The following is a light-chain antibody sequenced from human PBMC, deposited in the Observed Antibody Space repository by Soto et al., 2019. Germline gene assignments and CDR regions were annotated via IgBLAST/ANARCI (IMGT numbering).Light chain of an antibody. CDR3: SSYTSTTTRV. J-gene: IGLJ1*01. V-gene: IGLV2-14*03. Sequence: QSARTQPASLSWSPGQSITISCTGTSSDVGGYNYVSWYQQHPGKGPKLMVYEVSNRPSGVSNRFSGSKSGNTATLTISGLQAEDEADYYCSSYTSTTTRVFGTGTKV. CDR1: SSDVGGYNY. CDR2: EVS.